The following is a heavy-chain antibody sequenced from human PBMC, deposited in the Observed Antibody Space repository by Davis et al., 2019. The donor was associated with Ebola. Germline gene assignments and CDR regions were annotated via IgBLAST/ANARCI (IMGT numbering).Heavy chain of an antibody. D-gene: IGHD1-1*01. CDR3: ARAQFPTTSDH. J-gene: IGHJ4*02. CDR2: INPHNGNT. Sequence: ASVKVSCKASGYTFTSYGITWVRQAPGQGLEWMGRINPHNGNTNYAQNVQGRVTMTTDTATTTAYMEVGSLRSDDTAVYYCARAQFPTTSDHWGQGTLVTVSS. V-gene: IGHV1-18*04. CDR1: GYTFTSYG.